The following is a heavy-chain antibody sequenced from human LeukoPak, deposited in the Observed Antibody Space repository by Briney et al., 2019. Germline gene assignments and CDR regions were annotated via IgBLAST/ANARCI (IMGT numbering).Heavy chain of an antibody. CDR2: IGTAGYT. V-gene: IGHV3-13*01. J-gene: IGHJ4*02. Sequence: GGSLRLSCAASGFTFSSYDMHWVRQATGKGLEWVSAIGTAGYTYYPASVKGRFTISRENAKNSLYLQMNSVRAGDTAVYYCARSVAGVVFVYWGQGTLVTVSS. D-gene: IGHD6-19*01. CDR1: GFTFSSYD. CDR3: ARSVAGVVFVY.